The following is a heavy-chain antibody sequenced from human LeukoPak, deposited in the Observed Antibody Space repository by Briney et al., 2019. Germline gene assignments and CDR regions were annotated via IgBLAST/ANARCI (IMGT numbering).Heavy chain of an antibody. J-gene: IGHJ6*02. D-gene: IGHD4-11*01. V-gene: IGHV4-31*03. CDR2: INYSGTT. Sequence: SQTLSLTCTVSGGSISSGGYYWTWIRQPPGKGLEWVGYINYSGTTYYDPSLKSRVTISVDKSKNQFSLKLNSVTAADTAVDYCTVTTRDYYYGMDVWGQGTTVTVSS. CDR3: TVTTRDYYYGMDV. CDR1: GGSISSGGYY.